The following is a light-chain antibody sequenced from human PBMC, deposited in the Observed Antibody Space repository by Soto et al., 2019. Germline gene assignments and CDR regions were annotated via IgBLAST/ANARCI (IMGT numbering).Light chain of an antibody. CDR1: SSNIGSNT. CDR3: SLYTSDSTYV. CDR2: SNN. V-gene: IGLV1-44*01. J-gene: IGLJ1*01. Sequence: QSVLTQPPSASGTPGQRVTISCSGSSSNIGSNTVNWYQQLPGTAPKLLIYSNNQRPSGVPDRFSGSKSGTSASLAISGLQSEDEAEYYCSLYTSDSTYVFGTGTKLTVL.